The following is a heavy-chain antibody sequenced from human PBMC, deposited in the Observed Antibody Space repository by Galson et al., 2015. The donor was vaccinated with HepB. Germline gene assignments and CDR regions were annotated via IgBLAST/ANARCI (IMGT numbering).Heavy chain of an antibody. D-gene: IGHD7-27*01. V-gene: IGHV1-69*04. J-gene: IGHJ4*02. CDR1: GGTFSSYT. Sequence: SVKVSCKASGGTFSSYTISWVRQAPGQGLEWMGRIIPILGIANYAQKFQGRVTITADKSTSTAYMELSSLRSEDTAVYYCAREPNWGDESYFDYWGQGTLVTVSS. CDR2: IIPILGIA. CDR3: AREPNWGDESYFDY.